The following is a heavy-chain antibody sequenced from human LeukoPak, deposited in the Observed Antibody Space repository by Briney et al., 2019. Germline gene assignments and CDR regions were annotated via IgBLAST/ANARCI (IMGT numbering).Heavy chain of an antibody. CDR2: IIPILGIA. J-gene: IGHJ3*02. V-gene: IGHV1-69*04. Sequence: SVKVSCKASGGTFSSYTISWVRQAPGQGLEWMGRIIPILGIANYAQKFQGRVTITADKSTSTAYMERSSLRSEDTAVYSCAREKGYCSSTSCFDAFDIWGQGPVVTVSS. CDR1: GGTFSSYT. CDR3: AREKGYCSSTSCFDAFDI. D-gene: IGHD2-2*01.